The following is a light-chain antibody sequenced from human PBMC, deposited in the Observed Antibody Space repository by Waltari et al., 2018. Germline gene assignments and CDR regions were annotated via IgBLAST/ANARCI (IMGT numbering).Light chain of an antibody. CDR3: QHFFNYPYT. CDR1: QSVSDW. CDR2: KVS. Sequence: DIQTTQSPSTLSASVGDRVTIACRASQSVSDWLVWYQQKPGEAPKVLIYKVSSLENGVPPRFSGSGFGTEFNLTITSLQPDDFATYYCQHFFNYPYTFGQGTKLE. V-gene: IGKV1-5*03. J-gene: IGKJ2*01.